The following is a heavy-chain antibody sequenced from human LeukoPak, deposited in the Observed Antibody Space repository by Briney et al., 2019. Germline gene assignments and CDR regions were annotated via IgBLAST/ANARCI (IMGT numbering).Heavy chain of an antibody. J-gene: IGHJ4*02. Sequence: GGSLRLSCAASGFTFSSYEMNWVRQAPGKGLEWVSYISSSGSTIYYADSVKGRFTISRDNAKNSLYLQMNSLRAEDTAVYYCARGRETYNFDYWGQGTLVTVSS. D-gene: IGHD5-18*01. CDR3: ARGRETYNFDY. CDR1: GFTFSSYE. CDR2: ISSSGSTI. V-gene: IGHV3-48*03.